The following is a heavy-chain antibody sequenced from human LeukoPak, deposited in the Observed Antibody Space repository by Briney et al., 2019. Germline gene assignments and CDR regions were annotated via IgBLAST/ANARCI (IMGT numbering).Heavy chain of an antibody. CDR3: ARDRSGPWGTAAAGNYYYYMGV. V-gene: IGHV4-4*07. CDR1: GGSISSYY. Sequence: SETLSLTCTVSGGSISSYYWSWIRQPAGKGLEWIGRIYTSGSTNYNPSLKSRVTMSVDTPKNQFSLKLSSVTAADTAVYYCARDRSGPWGTAAAGNYYYYMGVWGKGTTVTVSS. CDR2: IYTSGST. D-gene: IGHD6-13*01. J-gene: IGHJ6*03.